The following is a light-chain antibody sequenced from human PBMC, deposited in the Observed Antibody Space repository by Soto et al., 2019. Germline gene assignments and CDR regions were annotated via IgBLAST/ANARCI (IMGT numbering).Light chain of an antibody. CDR3: CSYAGSSWI. V-gene: IGLV2-11*01. J-gene: IGLJ2*01. CDR2: DVD. Sequence: QSALTQPRSVSGSPGQSVTISCTGTNSDVGHYNYVSWYQQHPGKAPKLIIFDVDKRPSGVPDRFSGSKSGNTASLTISGLQDEDEADYYCCSYAGSSWIFGVGTKVTVL. CDR1: NSDVGHYNY.